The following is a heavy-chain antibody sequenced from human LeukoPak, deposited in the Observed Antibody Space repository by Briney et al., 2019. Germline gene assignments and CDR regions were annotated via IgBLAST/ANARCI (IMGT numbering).Heavy chain of an antibody. D-gene: IGHD2-15*01. CDR3: ASFIDFDY. CDR1: GGTFSSYA. Sequence: ASVKVSCKASGGTFSSYAISWVRQAPGQGLEWMGRITPIFGTANYAQKFQGRVTITTDESTSTAYMELSSLRSEDTAVYYCASFIDFDYWGQGTLVTVSS. V-gene: IGHV1-69*05. CDR2: ITPIFGTA. J-gene: IGHJ4*02.